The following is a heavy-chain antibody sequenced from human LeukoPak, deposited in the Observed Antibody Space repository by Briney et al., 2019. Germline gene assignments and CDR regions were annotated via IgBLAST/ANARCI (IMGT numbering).Heavy chain of an antibody. D-gene: IGHD2-15*01. CDR3: ARSGLSATGEFDY. CDR1: GGSISSGGYY. J-gene: IGHJ4*02. V-gene: IGHV4-31*03. Sequence: PSQTLSLTCTVSGGSISSGGYYWSWIRQHPGKGLEWIGYIYYSGSTCYNPSLKSRLTISVDTSKNQFSLKLSSVTAADTAVYYCARSGLSATGEFDYWGQGTLVTVSS. CDR2: IYYSGST.